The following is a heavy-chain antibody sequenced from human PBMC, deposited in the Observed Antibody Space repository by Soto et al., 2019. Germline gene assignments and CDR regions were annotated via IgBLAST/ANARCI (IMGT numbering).Heavy chain of an antibody. D-gene: IGHD5-18*01. V-gene: IGHV4-59*01. CDR2: IYYSGST. J-gene: IGHJ4*02. CDR3: ARDNGYSYGYTLDH. CDR1: GGYMSSYY. Sequence: SETLSLTCTVSGGYMSSYYWSWIRQPPGKGLEWIGYIYYSGSTNYNPSLKSRVTISVDTSKNQFSLKLSSVTAADTAVYYCARDNGYSYGYTLDHWGQGTLVTVSS.